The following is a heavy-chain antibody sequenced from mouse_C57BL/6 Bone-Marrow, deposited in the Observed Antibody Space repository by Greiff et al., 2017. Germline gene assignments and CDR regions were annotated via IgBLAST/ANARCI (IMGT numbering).Heavy chain of an antibody. Sequence: VQLVASGPGLVQPSQSLSITCTVSGFSLPSYGVHWVRPSPCTGLEWLGVIWSGGSTDYNAAFISRLSISKDTSKSQVFFKMNSPQADDTAIYYCARRDYYGSSDYWGQGTTLTVSS. CDR2: IWSGGST. V-gene: IGHV2-2*01. J-gene: IGHJ2*01. CDR1: GFSLPSYG. D-gene: IGHD1-1*01. CDR3: ARRDYYGSSDY.